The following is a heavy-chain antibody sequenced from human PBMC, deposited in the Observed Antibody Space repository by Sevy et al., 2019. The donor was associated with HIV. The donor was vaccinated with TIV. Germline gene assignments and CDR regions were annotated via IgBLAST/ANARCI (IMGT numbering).Heavy chain of an antibody. V-gene: IGHV3-30*18. CDR3: ANAPRGYSYASFFDY. Sequence: GGSLRLSCAASGFTFTSYGMHWVRQAPGKGLEWVAVISYDGSNKYYAYSVKGRFTISRDKSKNTLYLQMNSLRAEDTAVYYCANAPRGYSYASFFDYWGQGTLVTVSS. J-gene: IGHJ4*02. D-gene: IGHD5-18*01. CDR1: GFTFTSYG. CDR2: ISYDGSNK.